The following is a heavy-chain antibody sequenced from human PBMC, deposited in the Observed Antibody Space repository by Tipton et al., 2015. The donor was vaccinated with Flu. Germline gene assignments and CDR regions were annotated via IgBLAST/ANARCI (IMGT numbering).Heavy chain of an antibody. D-gene: IGHD3-22*01. J-gene: IGHJ6*02. V-gene: IGHV4-39*07. CDR1: GGSIRSSSYY. Sequence: TLSLTCTVSGGSIRSSSYYWGWIRQPPGKGLEWIGSIYYSGSTYYNPSLKSRVTISVDTSKNQFSLKLSSVTAADTAVYYCARDGYYDSSGYPYYYYYGMDVLVQVTTVTVSS. CDR3: ARDGYYDSSGYPYYYYYGMDV. CDR2: IYYSGST.